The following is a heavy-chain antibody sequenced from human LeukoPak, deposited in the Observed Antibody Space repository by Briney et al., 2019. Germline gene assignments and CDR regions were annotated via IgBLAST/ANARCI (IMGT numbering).Heavy chain of an antibody. CDR2: IIPILGIA. Sequence: SVKVSCKASGGTFSSYAISWVRQAPGQGLEWMGRIIPILGIANYAQKFQGRVTITRDTSASAAYMELSSLRSEDTAVYYCARGGSVLIWGQGTMVTVSS. CDR3: ARGGSVLI. CDR1: GGTFSSYA. V-gene: IGHV1-69*04. J-gene: IGHJ3*02. D-gene: IGHD1-26*01.